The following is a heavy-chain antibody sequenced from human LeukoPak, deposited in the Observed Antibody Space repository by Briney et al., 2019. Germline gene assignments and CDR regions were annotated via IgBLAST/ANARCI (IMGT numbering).Heavy chain of an antibody. CDR1: GGSISSSSYY. J-gene: IGHJ4*02. Sequence: SETLSLTCTVSGGSISSSSYYWGWLRQPPGKGLEWIGSIYYSGSTYYNPSLKSRVTISVDTSKNQFSLKLSSVTAADTAVYYCARGRIVGAIFGVVIALDYWGQGTLVTVSS. CDR3: ARGRIVGAIFGVVIALDY. D-gene: IGHD3-3*01. V-gene: IGHV4-39*07. CDR2: IYYSGST.